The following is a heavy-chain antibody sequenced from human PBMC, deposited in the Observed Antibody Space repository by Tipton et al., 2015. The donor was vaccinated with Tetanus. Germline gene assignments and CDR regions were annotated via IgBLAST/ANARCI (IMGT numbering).Heavy chain of an antibody. D-gene: IGHD3-22*01. CDR2: INPSGGST. V-gene: IGHV1-46*01. CDR1: GYTFTSYG. CDR3: ARYYYDSSTHASPNWFDP. J-gene: IGHJ5*02. Sequence: QLVQSGAEVKKPGASVKVSCKASGYTFTSYGISWVRQAPGQGLEWMGIINPSGGSTSYAQKFQGRVTMTRDTSTSTVYMELSSLRSEDTAVYYCARYYYDSSTHASPNWFDPWGQGTLVTVSS.